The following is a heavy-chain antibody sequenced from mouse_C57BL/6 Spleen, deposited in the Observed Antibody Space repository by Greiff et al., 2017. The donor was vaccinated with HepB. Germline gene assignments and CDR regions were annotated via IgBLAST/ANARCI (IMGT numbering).Heavy chain of an antibody. Sequence: QVQLKQSGPELVKPGASVKLSCKASGYTFTSYDINWVKQRPGQGLEWIGWIYPRDGSTKYNEKFKGKATLTVDTSSSTAYMELHSLTSADSAVYFCARKGFTRVFAYWGQGTLVTVSA. CDR1: GYTFTSYD. J-gene: IGHJ3*01. V-gene: IGHV1-85*01. CDR3: ARKGFTRVFAY. CDR2: IYPRDGST. D-gene: IGHD1-1*01.